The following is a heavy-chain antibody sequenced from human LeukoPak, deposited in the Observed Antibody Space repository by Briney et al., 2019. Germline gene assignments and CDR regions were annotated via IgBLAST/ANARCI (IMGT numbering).Heavy chain of an antibody. J-gene: IGHJ4*02. CDR3: TRGPTLIGVAGTWPLDD. D-gene: IGHD6-19*01. CDR2: ISSASAYR. V-gene: IGHV3-21*01. Sequence: GGSLRLSCAASGFTFSSYSMHWVRQAPGKGLEWVSSISSASAYRYYADSVKGRFTISRDNAKNSLHLQMNSLRAEDSAVYYCTRGPTLIGVAGTWPLDDWGQGTLVTASS. CDR1: GFTFSSYS.